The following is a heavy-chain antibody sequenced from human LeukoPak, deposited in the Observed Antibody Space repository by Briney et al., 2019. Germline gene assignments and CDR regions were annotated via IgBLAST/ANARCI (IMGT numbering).Heavy chain of an antibody. D-gene: IGHD4-17*01. CDR3: AKDYGDSHRTFDY. V-gene: IGHV3-53*01. CDR2: IYTGGNT. J-gene: IGHJ4*02. CDR1: GFTVSSNY. Sequence: PGGSLRLSCAASGFTVSSNYMNWVRQAPGKGLEWVSLIYTGGNTFYADSVKGRFTISRDISKNTLYLQMNSLRAEDTAVYYCAKDYGDSHRTFDYWGQGTLVTVSS.